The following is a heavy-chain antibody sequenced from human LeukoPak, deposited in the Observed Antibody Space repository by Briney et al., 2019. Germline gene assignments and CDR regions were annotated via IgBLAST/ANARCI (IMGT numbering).Heavy chain of an antibody. CDR1: GFTFSSYA. J-gene: IGHJ6*02. D-gene: IGHD2-15*01. Sequence: PGRSLRLSCAASGFTFSSYAMHWVRQAPGKGLEWVAVISYDGSNKYYADSVKGRFTISRDNSKNTLYLQMNSLRAEDTAVYYCARDLHCSGGSCYYYYGMDVWGQGTTVTVSS. CDR3: ARDLHCSGGSCYYYYGMDV. CDR2: ISYDGSNK. V-gene: IGHV3-30*14.